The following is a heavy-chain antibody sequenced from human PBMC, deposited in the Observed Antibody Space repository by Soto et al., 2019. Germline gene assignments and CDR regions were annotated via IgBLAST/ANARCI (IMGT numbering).Heavy chain of an antibody. CDR1: GFTFSSYA. Sequence: GGSLRLSCAASGFTFSSYAMSWVRQAPGKGLKWVSAISGSGGSTYYADSVKGRFTISRDNSKNTLYLQMNSLRAEDTAVYYCARDQVRESYDSSGYYGSLITEYYYYGMDVWGQGTTVTSP. CDR2: ISGSGGST. J-gene: IGHJ6*02. V-gene: IGHV3-23*01. D-gene: IGHD3-22*01. CDR3: ARDQVRESYDSSGYYGSLITEYYYYGMDV.